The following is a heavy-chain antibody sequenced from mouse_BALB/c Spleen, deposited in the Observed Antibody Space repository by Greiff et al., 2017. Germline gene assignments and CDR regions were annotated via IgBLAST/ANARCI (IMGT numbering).Heavy chain of an antibody. CDR3: TRWLLRRAWFAY. Sequence: VQLQQSGAELVKPGASVKMSCKASGYTFTSYWMHWVKQRPGQGLEWIGTIDPSDSYTSYNQKFKGKATLTVDTSSSTAYMQLSSLTSEDSAVYYCTRWLLRRAWFAYWGQGTLVTVSA. CDR1: GYTFTSYW. J-gene: IGHJ3*01. CDR2: IDPSDSYT. D-gene: IGHD2-3*01. V-gene: IGHV1S127*01.